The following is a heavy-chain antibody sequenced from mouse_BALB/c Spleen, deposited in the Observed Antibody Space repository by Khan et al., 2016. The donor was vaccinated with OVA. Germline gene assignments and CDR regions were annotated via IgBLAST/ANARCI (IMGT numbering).Heavy chain of an antibody. J-gene: IGHJ2*01. Sequence: EVQLVESGPGLVKPSQSLSLTCTATGYSFTSGYVWNWIRKLPGNILEWMGYISYSGSTNYQHSLKSRISITQDTSKNQFFLQLNSVTTEDTATYYCARTARIKYWGQGTTLTVSA. D-gene: IGHD1-2*01. V-gene: IGHV3-2*02. CDR1: GYSFTSGYV. CDR2: ISYSGST. CDR3: ARTARIKY.